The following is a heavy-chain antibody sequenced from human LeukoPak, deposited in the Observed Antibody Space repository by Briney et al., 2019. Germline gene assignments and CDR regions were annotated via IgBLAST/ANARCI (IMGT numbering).Heavy chain of an antibody. D-gene: IGHD6-6*01. Sequence: PGGSLKLSCAASGFTFSGSAIHWVRQASGRGLEWVGRIRSKANSYATAYAASVRGRFAISRDDSKNTAYLQMNSLKIKDTAVYYCTRLGEYTSSSGNCWGQGTLVTVSS. CDR3: TRLGEYTSSSGNC. J-gene: IGHJ4*02. CDR1: GFTFSGSA. V-gene: IGHV3-73*01. CDR2: IRSKANSYAT.